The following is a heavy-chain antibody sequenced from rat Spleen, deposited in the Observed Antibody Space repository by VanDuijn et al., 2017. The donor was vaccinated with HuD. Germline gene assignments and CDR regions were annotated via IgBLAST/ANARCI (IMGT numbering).Heavy chain of an antibody. CDR1: GFTFKSYW. J-gene: IGHJ4*01. V-gene: IGHV5-29*01. D-gene: IGHD4-3*01. Sequence: EVQLVESGGGLVQPGRSLKLSCVASGFTFKSYWMYWIRQAPTKGLEWVATISYDGSSTYYRDSVKGRFTISSDNAKSTLYLQMDSLRSEDTATFYCARHNSGYGVMDAWGQGASVTVSS. CDR3: ARHNSGYGVMDA. CDR2: ISYDGSST.